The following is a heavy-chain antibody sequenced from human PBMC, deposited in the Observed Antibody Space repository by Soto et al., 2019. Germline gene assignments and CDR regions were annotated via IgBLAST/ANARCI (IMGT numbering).Heavy chain of an antibody. CDR1: VGSFSGYY. CDR3: GRRKETTIFGVVPPLHYGMDV. V-gene: IGHV4-34*01. D-gene: IGHD3-3*01. CDR2: INHSGST. J-gene: IGHJ6*02. Sequence: SETLSLTYTVYVGSFSGYYWSWIRHPPEKGQEWIGEINHSGSTNYNPSLKSRVTISVDTSKNQFSLKMSSVTAADTAVYYCGRRKETTIFGVVPPLHYGMDVWGQGTTVTVFS.